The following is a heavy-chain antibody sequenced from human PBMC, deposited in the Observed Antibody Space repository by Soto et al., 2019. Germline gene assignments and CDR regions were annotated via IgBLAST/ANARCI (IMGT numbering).Heavy chain of an antibody. J-gene: IGHJ3*02. Sequence: GGSLRLSCAASGFTFSGSAMHWVRQASGKGLEWVGRIRSKANSYATAYAASVKGRFTISRDDSKNTAYLQMNSLKTEDTAVYYCTRRQADYCSSTSCSDDAFDIWGQGTMVTVSS. CDR2: IRSKANSYAT. V-gene: IGHV3-73*01. CDR3: TRRQADYCSSTSCSDDAFDI. CDR1: GFTFSGSA. D-gene: IGHD2-2*01.